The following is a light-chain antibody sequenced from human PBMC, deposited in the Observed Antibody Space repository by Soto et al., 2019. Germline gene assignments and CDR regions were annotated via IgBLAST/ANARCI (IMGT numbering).Light chain of an antibody. J-gene: IGLJ1*01. CDR2: DVS. CDR3: SSYTTTRGNV. Sequence: QSVLTQPPSASGTPGQRVTISCSGSSSNIGSNYVSWYRQYPGTAPKLMIYDVSNRPSGISDRFSGSKSGNTASLTISGLRAEDEADYYCSSYTTTRGNVFGTGTKVTVL. CDR1: SSNIGSNY. V-gene: IGLV2-14*03.